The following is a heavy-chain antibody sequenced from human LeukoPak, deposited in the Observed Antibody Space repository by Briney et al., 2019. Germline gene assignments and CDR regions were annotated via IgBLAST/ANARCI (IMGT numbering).Heavy chain of an antibody. Sequence: SETLSLTCTVSGGSISSYYWSWIRQPPGKGLEWIGYIYYSGSTNYNPSLKSRVAISVDTSKNQFSLKLSSVTAADTAVYYCARVNTVTDFYYYYYMDVWGKGTTVTISS. J-gene: IGHJ6*03. V-gene: IGHV4-59*01. CDR2: IYYSGST. CDR3: ARVNTVTDFYYYYYMDV. CDR1: GGSISSYY. D-gene: IGHD4-17*01.